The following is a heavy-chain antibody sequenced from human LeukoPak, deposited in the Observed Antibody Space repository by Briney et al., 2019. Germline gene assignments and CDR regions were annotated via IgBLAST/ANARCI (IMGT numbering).Heavy chain of an antibody. CDR2: ISSSGSTI. D-gene: IGHD5-18*01. V-gene: IGHV3-11*04. CDR1: GFTFSDYY. Sequence: GGSLRLSCAASGFTFSDYYMSWIRQAPGKGLEWVSYISSSGSTIYYADSVKGRFTISRDNAKNSLYLQMNSLRAEDTAVYYCASSLGYSYGEEDAFDIWGQGTMVTVSS. CDR3: ASSLGYSYGEEDAFDI. J-gene: IGHJ3*02.